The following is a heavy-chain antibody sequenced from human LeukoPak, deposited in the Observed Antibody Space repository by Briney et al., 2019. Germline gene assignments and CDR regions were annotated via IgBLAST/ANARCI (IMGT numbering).Heavy chain of an antibody. CDR2: INHSGST. CDR3: ARARGTH. CDR1: GGSFSGDY. J-gene: IGHJ4*02. D-gene: IGHD1-1*01. Sequence: SETLSLTCAVYGGSFSGDYWSWIRQPPGKGLEWIGEINHSGSTNYNPSLKSRVTISVDTSKNQFSLKLSSVTAADTAVYYCARARGTHWGQGTLVTVSS. V-gene: IGHV4-34*01.